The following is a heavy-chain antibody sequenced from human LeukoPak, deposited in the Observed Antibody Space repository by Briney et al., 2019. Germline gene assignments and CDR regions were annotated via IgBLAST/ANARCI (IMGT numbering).Heavy chain of an antibody. CDR2: IYYSGST. Sequence: SETLSLTCTVSGGSISSSSYYWGWIRQPPGKGLEWIGSIYYSGSTYYNPSLKSRVTISVDTSKNQFSLQLNSVTPEDTAVYYCVRESAYDSGWVTRWFDPWGQGILVTVSS. V-gene: IGHV4-39*07. CDR3: VRESAYDSGWVTRWFDP. CDR1: GGSISSSSYY. J-gene: IGHJ5*02. D-gene: IGHD6-19*01.